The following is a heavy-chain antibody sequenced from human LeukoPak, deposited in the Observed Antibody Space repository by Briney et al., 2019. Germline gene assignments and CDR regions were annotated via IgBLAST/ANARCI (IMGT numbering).Heavy chain of an antibody. CDR2: ISYDGSNK. CDR1: GFTFSSYA. Sequence: GGSLRLSCAASGFTFSSYAMHWVRQAPGKGLEWVAVISYDGSNKYYADSVKGRFTISRDNSKNTLYLQMNSLRAEDTAVYYCARPQGSYLLFDYWGQGTLATVSS. J-gene: IGHJ4*02. V-gene: IGHV3-30-3*01. CDR3: ARPQGSYLLFDY. D-gene: IGHD1-26*01.